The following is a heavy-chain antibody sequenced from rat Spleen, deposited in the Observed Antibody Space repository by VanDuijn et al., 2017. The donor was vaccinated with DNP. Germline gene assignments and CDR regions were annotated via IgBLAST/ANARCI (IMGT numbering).Heavy chain of an antibody. Sequence: QVQLQQSGAELAKPGSSMKISCKASGYTFTTYYIGWIKQTTGQGLQYVGYIHTGSGGSSYSEKFKGKATLTVDKSSRTAFMQLSSLTPDDSAVYYCANGGDGIWFAYWGQGVMVTVSS. V-gene: IGHV1-43*01. D-gene: IGHD1-1*01. CDR2: IHTGSGGS. CDR3: ANGGDGIWFAY. J-gene: IGHJ2*01. CDR1: GYTFTTYY.